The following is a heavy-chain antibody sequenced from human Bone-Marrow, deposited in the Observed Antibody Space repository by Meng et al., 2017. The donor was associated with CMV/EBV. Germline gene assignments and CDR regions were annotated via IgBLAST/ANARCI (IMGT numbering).Heavy chain of an antibody. D-gene: IGHD5-12*01. CDR1: GGSISSSRYY. CDR2: MYYSGST. V-gene: IGHV4-39*07. Sequence: QLQLQESGPGMVKPSETPSLTCTVTGGSISSSRYYWGWIRQPPGKGLEWIGNMYYSGSTYYNPSLKSRVTISVDTSKNQFSLKLSSVTAADTAVYYCARGYSGYDYSAYFDYWGQGTLVTVSS. J-gene: IGHJ4*02. CDR3: ARGYSGYDYSAYFDY.